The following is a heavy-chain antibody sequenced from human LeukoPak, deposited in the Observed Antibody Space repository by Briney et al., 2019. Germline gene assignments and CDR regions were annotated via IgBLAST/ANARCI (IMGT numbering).Heavy chain of an antibody. J-gene: IGHJ2*01. Sequence: PSETLSLTSTVSGGSIISYYWSWIRQPAGKGLEWIGRIYPSGTTNYNPSLKSRVTMSLDTSRNQFSLKLSSVTAADTAVYYCARDRSAEYFDLWGRGTLVTVSS. V-gene: IGHV4-4*07. CDR1: GGSIISYY. CDR2: IYPSGTT. CDR3: ARDRSAEYFDL. D-gene: IGHD2-15*01.